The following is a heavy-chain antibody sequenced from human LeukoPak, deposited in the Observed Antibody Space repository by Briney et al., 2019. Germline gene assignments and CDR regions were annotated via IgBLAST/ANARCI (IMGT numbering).Heavy chain of an antibody. Sequence: GGSLRLSCVASGFAFDDYGMHWVRQAPGKGLEWVSVISWNSVTIGYADSVKGRFTISRDNAKNSLYLQMNSLRAEDTAVYYCARGGGYDYFDYWGQGTLVTVSS. D-gene: IGHD5-12*01. CDR3: ARGGGYDYFDY. CDR2: ISWNSVTI. CDR1: GFAFDDYG. J-gene: IGHJ4*02. V-gene: IGHV3-9*01.